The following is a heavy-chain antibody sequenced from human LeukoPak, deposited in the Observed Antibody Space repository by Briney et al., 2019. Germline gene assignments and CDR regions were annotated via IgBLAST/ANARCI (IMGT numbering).Heavy chain of an antibody. D-gene: IGHD3-10*01. Sequence: SETLSLTCAVSGGSISSGGYSWSWIRQPPGKGLEWIGYIYYSGSTYYNPSLKSRVTISVDTSKNQFSLKLSSVTAADTAVYYCARRTPYYYGSGSYREYYFDYWGQGTLVTVSS. CDR2: IYYSGST. J-gene: IGHJ4*02. CDR3: ARRTPYYYGSGSYREYYFDY. CDR1: GGSISSGGYS. V-gene: IGHV4-30-4*07.